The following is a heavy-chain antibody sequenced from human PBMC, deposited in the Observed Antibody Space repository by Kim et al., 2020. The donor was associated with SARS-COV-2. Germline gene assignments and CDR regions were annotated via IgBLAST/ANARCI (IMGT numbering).Heavy chain of an antibody. CDR2: SGST. J-gene: IGHJ4*02. CDR3: ARGRAFDY. Sequence: SGSTNSNPSLKSRVTISVDTSKNQFSLKLSSVTAADTAVYYCARGRAFDYWGQGTLVTVSS. V-gene: IGHV4-34*01.